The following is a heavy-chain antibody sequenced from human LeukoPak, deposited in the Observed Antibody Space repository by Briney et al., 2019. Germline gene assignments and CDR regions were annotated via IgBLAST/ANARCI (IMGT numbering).Heavy chain of an antibody. CDR1: GYSISSGYY. Sequence: KPSETLSLTCTVSGYSISSGYYWGWIRQPPGKGLEWIGSIYHSGSTYYNPSLKSRVTISVDTSKNQFSLKLSSVTAADTAVYYCAKMTYSSWYNYWGQGTLVTVSS. CDR2: IYHSGST. CDR3: AKMTYSSWYNY. J-gene: IGHJ4*02. D-gene: IGHD6-13*01. V-gene: IGHV4-38-2*02.